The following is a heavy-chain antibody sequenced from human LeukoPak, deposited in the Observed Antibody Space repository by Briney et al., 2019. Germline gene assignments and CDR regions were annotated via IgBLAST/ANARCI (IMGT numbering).Heavy chain of an antibody. J-gene: IGHJ4*02. CDR3: ASISEVWSGYYTVRFDY. CDR2: INPNSGDT. D-gene: IGHD3-3*01. V-gene: IGHV1-2*02. CDR1: GYTFTDYY. Sequence: ASVKVSCKASGYTFTDYYIHWVRQAPGQGLEWMGRINPNSGDTNYAQKFQGRVTMTRDTSISTAYMELSRLRSDDTAVYYCASISEVWSGYYTVRFDYWGQGTLVTVSS.